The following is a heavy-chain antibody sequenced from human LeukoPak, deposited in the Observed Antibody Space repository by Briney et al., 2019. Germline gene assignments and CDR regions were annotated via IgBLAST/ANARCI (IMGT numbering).Heavy chain of an antibody. V-gene: IGHV3-49*04. D-gene: IGHD6-6*01. CDR3: TREYSSSSDYYYYYMDV. CDR1: GFTFGDYA. J-gene: IGHJ6*03. CDR2: IRSKAYGGTT. Sequence: GGSLRLSCTASGFTFGDYAMSWVRQAPGKGLEWVGFIRSKAYGGTTEYAASVKGRFTISRDDSKSIAYLQMNSLKTEDTAVYYCTREYSSSSDYYYYYMDVWGKGTTVTVSS.